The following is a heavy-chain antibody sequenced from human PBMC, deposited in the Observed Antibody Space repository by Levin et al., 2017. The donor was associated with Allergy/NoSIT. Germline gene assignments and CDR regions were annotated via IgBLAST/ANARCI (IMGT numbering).Heavy chain of an antibody. D-gene: IGHD3-22*01. CDR2: IYYSGST. CDR3: ASHSSGYYGAFDY. CDR1: GGSISSYY. Sequence: SQTLSLTCTVSGGSISSYYWSWIRQPPGKGLEWIGYIYYSGSTNYNPSLKSRVTISVDTSKNQFSLKLSSVTAADTAVYYCASHSSGYYGAFDYWGQGTLVTVSS. V-gene: IGHV4-59*08. J-gene: IGHJ4*02.